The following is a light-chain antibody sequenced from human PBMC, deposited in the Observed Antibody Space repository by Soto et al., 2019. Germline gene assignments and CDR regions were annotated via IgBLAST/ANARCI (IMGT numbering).Light chain of an antibody. CDR2: QDS. J-gene: IGLJ2*01. CDR3: QAWDSNTPSVV. Sequence: SYELTQPPSVSVSPGQTVSITCSGDKLGDKYACWYQQKPGQSPMLVIYQDSKRPSGIPERFSGSNSGNTATLTISGTQAMDEADYYCQAWDSNTPSVVFGGGTKLTVL. V-gene: IGLV3-1*01. CDR1: KLGDKY.